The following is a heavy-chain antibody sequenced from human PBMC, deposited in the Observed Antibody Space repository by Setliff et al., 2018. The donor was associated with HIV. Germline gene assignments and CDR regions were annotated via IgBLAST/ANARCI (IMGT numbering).Heavy chain of an antibody. J-gene: IGHJ6*02. D-gene: IGHD1-26*01. Sequence: ASVKVSCKVSGYTLSELSRHWVRQGPGKGLEWMGGFDPEDGQRIYAQKFQGRVTMTEDTSTDTPYMELSSLSFEDTAVYYCATTGPYSGSLYGMDVWGQGTTVTVSS. V-gene: IGHV1-24*01. CDR3: ATTGPYSGSLYGMDV. CDR1: GYTLSELS. CDR2: FDPEDGQR.